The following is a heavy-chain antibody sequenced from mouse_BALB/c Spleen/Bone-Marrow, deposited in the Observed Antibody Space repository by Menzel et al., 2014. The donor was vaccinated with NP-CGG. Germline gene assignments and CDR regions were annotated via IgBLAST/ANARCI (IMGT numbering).Heavy chain of an antibody. Sequence: VQLQQSGPELVRPGESVKISCKGSGYTFTDYAMHWVKQSHAKGLEWIGVISIYYDNTNYNQKFKGKATMTVDKSSSTAYMELARLTSEDSAIYYCARSPYYGNYFDYWGQGTTLTVSS. V-gene: IGHV1-67*01. J-gene: IGHJ2*01. CDR3: ARSPYYGNYFDY. CDR1: GYTFTDYA. D-gene: IGHD2-10*01. CDR2: ISIYYDNT.